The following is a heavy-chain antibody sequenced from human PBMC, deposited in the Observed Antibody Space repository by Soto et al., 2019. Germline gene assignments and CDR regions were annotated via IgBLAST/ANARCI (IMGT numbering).Heavy chain of an antibody. CDR1: GFTFTTSA. CDR2: IVVGSGNT. CDR3: AAPSKGGYYYGMDV. J-gene: IGHJ6*02. V-gene: IGHV1-58*01. D-gene: IGHD3-16*01. Sequence: ASVKVSCKASGFTFTTSAVQWVRKARGQRLEWIGWIVVGSGNTIYAQKFRERVTITRGMSTGTAYMHLTSLRSEDTAVYYCAAPSKGGYYYGMDVWGQGATVTVSS.